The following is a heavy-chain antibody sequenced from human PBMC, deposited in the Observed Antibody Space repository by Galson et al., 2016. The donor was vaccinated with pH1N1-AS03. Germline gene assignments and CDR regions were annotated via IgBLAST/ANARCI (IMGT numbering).Heavy chain of an antibody. CDR3: ARDVGGPDDY. J-gene: IGHJ4*02. CDR2: INEDGSTT. D-gene: IGHD4-23*01. Sequence: KGLVWVSHINEDGSTTRYADSVKGRFTISRDNSESTLYLQMNSLGDDDTAVYYCARDVGGPDDYWGQGTLVTVSS. V-gene: IGHV3-74*01.